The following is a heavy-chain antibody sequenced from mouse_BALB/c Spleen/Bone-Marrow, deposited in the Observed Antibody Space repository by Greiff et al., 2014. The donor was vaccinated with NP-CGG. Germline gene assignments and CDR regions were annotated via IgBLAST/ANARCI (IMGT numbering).Heavy chain of an antibody. CDR1: GFTFTDYF. J-gene: IGHJ2*01. CDR2: IRNKPNGYTT. Sequence: EVKLVESGGGLVQPGGSLRLSCITSGFTFTDYFMTWVRQPPGKALEWLGFIRNKPNGYTTEYNPSVKGRFTISRDNSQGILYLQMNTLRAEDSAIYYCARDYSGYFDFWGQGTTLTVSS. D-gene: IGHD5-1*01. V-gene: IGHV7-3*02. CDR3: ARDYSGYFDF.